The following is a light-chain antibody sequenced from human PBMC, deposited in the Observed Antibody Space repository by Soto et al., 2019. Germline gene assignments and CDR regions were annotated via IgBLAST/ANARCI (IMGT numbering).Light chain of an antibody. V-gene: IGKV1-39*01. Sequence: DIQMTQSPSIVSASVGDRVTITFRASQSISSYLNWYQQKPGKAPKLLIYAASSLQSGVPSRFSGSGSGTDFTLTISSLQPEDFATYYCQQSYSTPHPFGQGTRLEI. J-gene: IGKJ5*01. CDR2: AAS. CDR3: QQSYSTPHP. CDR1: QSISSY.